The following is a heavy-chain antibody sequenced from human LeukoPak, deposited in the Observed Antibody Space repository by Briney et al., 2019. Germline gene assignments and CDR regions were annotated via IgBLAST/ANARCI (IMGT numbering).Heavy chain of an antibody. Sequence: GGSLRLSCVVSGFTFSSDWMTWVRQAPGKGLEWVANIKEDGSESYYVDSVKGRFTISRDNTKNSLYLQMNSLRAEDTAVYYCARFPRDPWRFDYWGQGTLVSVSS. CDR3: ARFPRDPWRFDY. D-gene: IGHD5-12*01. CDR1: GFTFSSDW. J-gene: IGHJ4*02. CDR2: IKEDGSES. V-gene: IGHV3-7*03.